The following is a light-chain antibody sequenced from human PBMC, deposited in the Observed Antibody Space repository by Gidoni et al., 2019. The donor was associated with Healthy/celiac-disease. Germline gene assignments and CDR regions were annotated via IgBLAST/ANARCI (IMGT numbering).Light chain of an antibody. V-gene: IGKV4-1*01. J-gene: IGKJ1*01. CDR3: QQYYSTPT. Sequence: DIVMTQSPDSLAVSLGERATINCKSSQSVLYSSNNKNYLAWYQQKPGQPPKLLIYWASTRESGVPDRFSGSGSGTDFTLTISSLQAEDVAVYYCQQYYSTPTFXQXTKVEI. CDR2: WAS. CDR1: QSVLYSSNNKNY.